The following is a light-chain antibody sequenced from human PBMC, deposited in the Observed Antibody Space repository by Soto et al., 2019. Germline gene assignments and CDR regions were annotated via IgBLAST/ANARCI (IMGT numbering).Light chain of an antibody. V-gene: IGKV3-15*01. CDR1: QSVSSN. CDR3: QQYNNWPVMYT. CDR2: GAS. Sequence: EIVMTQSPATLSVSPGERATLSCRASQSVSSNLAWYQQKPGQAPRPLIYGASTRATGIPARFSGSGSGTEFTLTISSLQSEDFAVYYCQQYNNWPVMYTFGQGTKLEIK. J-gene: IGKJ2*01.